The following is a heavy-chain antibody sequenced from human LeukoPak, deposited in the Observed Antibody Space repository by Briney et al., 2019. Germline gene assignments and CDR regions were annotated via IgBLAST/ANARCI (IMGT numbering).Heavy chain of an antibody. CDR1: GGSISSHY. CDR2: IYYSGST. J-gene: IGHJ3*02. Sequence: SETLSLTCTVSGGSISSHYWSWIRQPPGKGLEWIGYIYYSGSTNYNPSLKSRVTISVDTSKNQFSLKLSSVTAADTAVYYCARSAGGYDLGAFDIWSQGTMATVSS. D-gene: IGHD5-12*01. V-gene: IGHV4-59*11. CDR3: ARSAGGYDLGAFDI.